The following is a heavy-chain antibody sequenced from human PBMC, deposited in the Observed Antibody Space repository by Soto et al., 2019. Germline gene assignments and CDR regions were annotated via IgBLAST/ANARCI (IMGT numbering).Heavy chain of an antibody. D-gene: IGHD1-26*01. CDR2: VYNSGST. CDR3: ARESGGSYGALDI. J-gene: IGHJ3*02. CDR1: GGSIRSYY. Sequence: SETLSLTCTVFGGSIRSYYWSWVRRPPGKGLEWIGYVYNSGSTTYSPSFKSRVTISADTSRNQFSLKLTSVTAADTAVYYCARESGGSYGALDIWGQGTMAT. V-gene: IGHV4-59*01.